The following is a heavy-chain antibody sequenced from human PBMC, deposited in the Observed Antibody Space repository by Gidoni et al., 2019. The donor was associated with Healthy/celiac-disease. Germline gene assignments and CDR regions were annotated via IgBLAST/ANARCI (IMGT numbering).Heavy chain of an antibody. Sequence: QVQLQQWGAGLLKPSETLSLTCAVYGGSFSGYYWSWIRQPPGKGLEWIGEINHSGSTNYNPSLKSRVTISVDTSKNQFSLKLSSVTAADTAVYYCAREGGIAVAYFDYWGQGTLVTVSS. CDR3: AREGGIAVAYFDY. V-gene: IGHV4-34*01. J-gene: IGHJ4*02. CDR1: GGSFSGYY. D-gene: IGHD6-19*01. CDR2: INHSGST.